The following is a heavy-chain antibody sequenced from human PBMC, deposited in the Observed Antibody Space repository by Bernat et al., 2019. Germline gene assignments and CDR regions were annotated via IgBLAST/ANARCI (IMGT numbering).Heavy chain of an antibody. J-gene: IGHJ4*02. Sequence: QLVESGGGLVKPGGSLRLSWAASGFSFSTYSMIWVRQAPGKWLEWVSSISSTSSHIDYEDSVRGRFIISRDNAKNSLLLQMNSLRVEDTALYYCAVGNYAPFWGQGTMVTVSS. D-gene: IGHD1-7*01. CDR3: AVGNYAPF. CDR2: ISSTSSHI. V-gene: IGHV3-21*01. CDR1: GFSFSTYS.